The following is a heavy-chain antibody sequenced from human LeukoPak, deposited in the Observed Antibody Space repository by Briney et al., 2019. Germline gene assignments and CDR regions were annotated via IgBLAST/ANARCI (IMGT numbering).Heavy chain of an antibody. CDR1: GYTFTSYG. V-gene: IGHV1-18*01. Sequence: GASVKVSCXASGYTFTSYGISWVRQAPGQGLEWMGWISAYNGNTNYAQKLQGRVTMTTDTSTSTAYMELRSLRSDDTAVYYCARRTTYYDILTGYYTDWFDPWGQGTLVTVSS. CDR2: ISAYNGNT. D-gene: IGHD3-9*01. J-gene: IGHJ5*02. CDR3: ARRTTYYDILTGYYTDWFDP.